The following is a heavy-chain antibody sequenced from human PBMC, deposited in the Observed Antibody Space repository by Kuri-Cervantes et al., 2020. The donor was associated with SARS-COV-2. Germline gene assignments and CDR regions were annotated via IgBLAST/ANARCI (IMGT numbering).Heavy chain of an antibody. CDR2: ISYDGSNK. V-gene: IGHV3-30*01. CDR1: GFIFSNYA. D-gene: IGHD6-6*01. J-gene: IGHJ4*02. Sequence: GGSLRLSCAASGFIFSNYAMHWVRQAPGKGLEWVAVISYDGSNKYYADSVKGRFTISRDNSKNTLFLQLNSLRAEDTAVYYCARDCKGIAARRELDYWGQGTLVTVSS. CDR3: ARDCKGIAARRELDY.